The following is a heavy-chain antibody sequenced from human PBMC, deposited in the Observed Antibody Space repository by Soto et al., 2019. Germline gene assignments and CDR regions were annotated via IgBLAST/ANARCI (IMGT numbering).Heavy chain of an antibody. J-gene: IGHJ4*02. Sequence: GGSLRLSCAASGFTFSNYAMHWVRQAPGKGLEWVSDISGDGGSAYYVDSVKGRFTISRDNSKNTLYLQMNNLRVEDTAVYYCAKDGSYYDFDYWGQGTLVTVSS. V-gene: IGHV3-23*01. CDR2: ISGDGGSA. D-gene: IGHD1-26*01. CDR1: GFTFSNYA. CDR3: AKDGSYYDFDY.